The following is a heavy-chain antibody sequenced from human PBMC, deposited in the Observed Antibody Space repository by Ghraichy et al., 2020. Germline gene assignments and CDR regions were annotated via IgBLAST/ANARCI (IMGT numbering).Heavy chain of an antibody. V-gene: IGHV3-53*01. CDR2: IYSGGST. CDR1: GFTVSSNY. D-gene: IGHD6-19*01. Sequence: GGSLRLSCAASGFTVSSNYMSWVRQAPGKGLEWVSVIYSGGSTYYADSVKGRFTISRDNSKNTLYLQMNSLRAEDTAVYYCASLTRYSSGWSYFDYWGQGTLVTVSS. CDR3: ASLTRYSSGWSYFDY. J-gene: IGHJ4*02.